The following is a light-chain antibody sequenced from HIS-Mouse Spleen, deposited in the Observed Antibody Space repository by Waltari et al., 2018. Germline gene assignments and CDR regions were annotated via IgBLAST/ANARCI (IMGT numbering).Light chain of an antibody. J-gene: IGLJ3*02. Sequence: QSALTQSASVSGSPGQSITISFPGTSSDVGSYNLVSWYQQHPGKAPKLMIYEGSKRPSGVSNRFSGSKSGNTASLTISGLQAEDEADYYCCSYAGSSTWVFGGGTKLTVL. CDR3: CSYAGSSTWV. CDR2: EGS. CDR1: SSDVGSYNL. V-gene: IGLV2-23*01.